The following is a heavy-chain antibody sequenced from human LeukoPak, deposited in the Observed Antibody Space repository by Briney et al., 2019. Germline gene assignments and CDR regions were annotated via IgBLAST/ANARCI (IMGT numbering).Heavy chain of an antibody. D-gene: IGHD3-3*01. CDR1: GYTFTSYD. J-gene: IGHJ3*02. V-gene: IGHV1-8*01. Sequence: GASVKVSCKASGYTFTSYDINWVRQATGQGLEWMGWMNPNSGNTGYAQKFQGRVTMTRNTSISTAYMELRSLRSEDTAVYYCATESGYYTGVDAFDIWGQGTMVTVSS. CDR3: ATESGYYTGVDAFDI. CDR2: MNPNSGNT.